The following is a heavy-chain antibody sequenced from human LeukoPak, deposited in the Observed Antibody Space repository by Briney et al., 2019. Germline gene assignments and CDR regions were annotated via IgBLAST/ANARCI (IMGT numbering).Heavy chain of an antibody. V-gene: IGHV1-24*01. CDR2: FDPDDGET. J-gene: IGHJ5*02. CDR1: GYTLTEVS. CDR3: ATEAAYGNFGELLA. Sequence: ASVKVSCKVSGYTLTEVSIHWVRQAPGKGLEWMAGFDPDDGETIYAQKFQGRVTMTEDTSTDTAYMELSSLRSEDTAMYYCATEAAYGNFGELLAWGQGTLVTVSS. D-gene: IGHD3-10*01.